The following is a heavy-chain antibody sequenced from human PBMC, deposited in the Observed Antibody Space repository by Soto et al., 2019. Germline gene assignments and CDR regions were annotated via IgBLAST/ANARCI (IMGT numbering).Heavy chain of an antibody. CDR1: GFTFSSYG. V-gene: IGHV3-33*01. Sequence: GGSLRLSCAASGFTFSSYGMHWVRQAPGKGLEWVAVIWYDGSNKYYADSVKGRFTISRDNSKNTLYLQMNSLRAEDTAVYYCASAVTTSSYYYYYYMDVWGKGTTVTVSS. CDR3: ASAVTTSSYYYYYYMDV. J-gene: IGHJ6*03. D-gene: IGHD4-4*01. CDR2: IWYDGSNK.